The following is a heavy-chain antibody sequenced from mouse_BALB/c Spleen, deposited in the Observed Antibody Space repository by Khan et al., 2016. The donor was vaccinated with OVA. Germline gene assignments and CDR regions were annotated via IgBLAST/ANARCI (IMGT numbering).Heavy chain of an antibody. V-gene: IGHV14-4*02. CDR1: GFNIKDYN. J-gene: IGHJ3*01. Sequence: EVQLQESGAELVRSGASVTLSCTASGFNIKDYNMHWVKQRPEQGLVWIGWIDPENGDTEYAPKFKGQATMTADTSSNTAYLQFSSLTSDDTAVYYCNAFPYYFVSDCIAYWGQGTLVTVSA. CDR2: IDPENGDT. CDR3: NAFPYYFVSDCIAY. D-gene: IGHD1-1*01.